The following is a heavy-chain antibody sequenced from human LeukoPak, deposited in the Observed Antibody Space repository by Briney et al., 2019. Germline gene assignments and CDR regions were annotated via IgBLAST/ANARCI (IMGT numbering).Heavy chain of an antibody. CDR1: GFTFSDYY. J-gene: IGHJ6*04. CDR2: ISSSRSYT. Sequence: GGSLRLSCAASGFTFSDYYMSWIRQAPGKGLEWVSYISSSRSYTNYADSVKGRFTISRDNAKNSLYLQMNSLRAEDTAVYYCARDGSGPYYYYGMDVWGKGTTVTVSS. V-gene: IGHV3-11*06. D-gene: IGHD3-10*01. CDR3: ARDGSGPYYYYGMDV.